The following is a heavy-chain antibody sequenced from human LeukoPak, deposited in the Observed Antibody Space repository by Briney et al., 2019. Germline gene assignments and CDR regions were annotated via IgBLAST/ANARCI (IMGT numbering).Heavy chain of an antibody. CDR1: GFTFSNAW. Sequence: GGSLRLSCAASGFTFSNAWMSWVRQAPGKGLEWVGRIKSKTDGGTTDYAAPVKGRFTISRDDSKNTLYLQMNSLKTEDTAVYYCTTDFGSTNWHSPTDYWGQGTLVTVSS. V-gene: IGHV3-15*01. CDR3: TTDFGSTNWHSPTDY. CDR2: IKSKTDGGTT. D-gene: IGHD2-2*01. J-gene: IGHJ4*02.